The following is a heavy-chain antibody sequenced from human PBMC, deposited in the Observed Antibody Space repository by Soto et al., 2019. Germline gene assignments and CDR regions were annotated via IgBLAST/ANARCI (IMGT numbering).Heavy chain of an antibody. Sequence: PEGTLRLSCAASGFTFSNAWMSWVRQAPGKGLEWVGRIKSKTDGGTTDYAAPVKGRFTISRDDSKNTLYLQMNRLKTADTAVYYCTSELVPFDYWGQGTLVTVSS. CDR1: GFTFSNAW. CDR2: IKSKTDGGTT. D-gene: IGHD6-13*01. J-gene: IGHJ4*02. CDR3: TSELVPFDY. V-gene: IGHV3-15*01.